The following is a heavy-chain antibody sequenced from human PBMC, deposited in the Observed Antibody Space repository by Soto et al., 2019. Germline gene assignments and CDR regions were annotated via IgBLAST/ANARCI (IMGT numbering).Heavy chain of an antibody. CDR1: GYSFTSYW. Sequence: GESLKISCKGSGYSFTSYWIGWVRQMPGKCLEWMGIIYPGDSDTRYSPSFQGQVTISADKSISTAYLQWSSLKASDTAMYYCASSLAVAGYYYGMDVWGQGTTVTVSS. CDR3: ASSLAVAGYYYGMDV. CDR2: IYPGDSDT. D-gene: IGHD6-19*01. V-gene: IGHV5-51*01. J-gene: IGHJ6*02.